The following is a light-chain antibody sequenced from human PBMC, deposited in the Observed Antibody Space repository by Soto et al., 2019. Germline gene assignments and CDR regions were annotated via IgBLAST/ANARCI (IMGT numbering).Light chain of an antibody. V-gene: IGKV3-20*01. J-gene: IGKJ1*01. CDR1: QSVSSSF. CDR2: GAS. Sequence: EIVLTQSPGTLSLSPGDRATLSCRASQSVSSSFLAWYQQKPGQAPRLLIYGASSRATGIPDTFSGSGSGTDFTLTISRLEPEDFAVYYCQQYGNSPITFGQGTKVDIK. CDR3: QQYGNSPIT.